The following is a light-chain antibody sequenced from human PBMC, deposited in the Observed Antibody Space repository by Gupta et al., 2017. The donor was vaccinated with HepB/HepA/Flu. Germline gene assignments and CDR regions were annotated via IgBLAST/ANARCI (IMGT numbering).Light chain of an antibody. CDR3: QQGYRTPLT. Sequence: DIQIIQSPSSLSASVGDRVTITCRTSQKISTYLNWYQQKPGKAPKLLIYAASSLQSGVPSRFSGSGSETEFTLTISSLQPEDFASYYCQQGYRTPLTFGGGTKVEIK. CDR1: QKISTY. J-gene: IGKJ4*01. CDR2: AAS. V-gene: IGKV1-39*01.